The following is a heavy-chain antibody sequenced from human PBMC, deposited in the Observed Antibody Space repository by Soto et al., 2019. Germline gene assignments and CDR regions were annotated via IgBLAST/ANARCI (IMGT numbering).Heavy chain of an antibody. D-gene: IGHD1-26*01. Sequence: QVQLVQSGAEVKKPGSSVKVSCKASGGTFSSYTISWVRQAPGQGREWMGRIIPILGIANYAQKFQGRVTITADKSTSTAYMELSSLRSEDTAVYYCARMYSGRYTWFDPWGQGTLVTVSS. V-gene: IGHV1-69*02. CDR1: GGTFSSYT. CDR2: IIPILGIA. J-gene: IGHJ5*02. CDR3: ARMYSGRYTWFDP.